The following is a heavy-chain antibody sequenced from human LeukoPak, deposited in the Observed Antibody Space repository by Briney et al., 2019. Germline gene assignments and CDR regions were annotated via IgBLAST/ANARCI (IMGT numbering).Heavy chain of an antibody. V-gene: IGHV1-18*01. CDR3: ARTTYYYDSSGYHFDY. Sequence: ASVKVSCKASGYTFTSYGISWVRHAPGQGLEWMGWISAYNGNTNYAQKLQGRVTMTTDTSTSTAYMELRSLRSDDTAVYYCARTTYYYDSSGYHFDYWGQGTLVTVSS. CDR2: ISAYNGNT. J-gene: IGHJ4*02. D-gene: IGHD3-22*01. CDR1: GYTFTSYG.